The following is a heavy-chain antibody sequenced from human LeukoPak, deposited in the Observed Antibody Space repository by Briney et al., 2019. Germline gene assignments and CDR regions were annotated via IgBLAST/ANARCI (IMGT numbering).Heavy chain of an antibody. CDR1: GFTFSSYE. D-gene: IGHD3-16*01. J-gene: IGHJ4*02. Sequence: PGGSLRLSCAASGFTFSSYEMNWVRQAPGKGLEWISFISSVSSTIFYADSVKGRFNISRDNVKNSLYLQMNSLRAEDTAVYYCVRDQGGAVSYWGQGTLVTVSS. CDR3: VRDQGGAVSY. V-gene: IGHV3-48*03. CDR2: ISSVSSTI.